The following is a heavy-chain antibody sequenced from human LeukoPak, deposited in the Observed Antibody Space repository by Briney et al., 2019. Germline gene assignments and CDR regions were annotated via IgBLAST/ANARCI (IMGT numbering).Heavy chain of an antibody. J-gene: IGHJ4*02. CDR3: ARGLSKAYDYGDYGLNDY. Sequence: PSETLSLTCAVYGGSFSGYYWSWIRQPPGKGLEWIGEINHSGSTNYNPSLKSRFTISVDTSKNQFSLKLSSVTAADTAVYYCARGLSKAYDYGDYGLNDYWGQGTLVTVSS. V-gene: IGHV4-34*01. CDR1: GGSFSGYY. D-gene: IGHD4-17*01. CDR2: INHSGST.